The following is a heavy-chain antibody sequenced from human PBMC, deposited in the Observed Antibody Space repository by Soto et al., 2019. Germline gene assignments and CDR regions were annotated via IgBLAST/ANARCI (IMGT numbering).Heavy chain of an antibody. CDR3: ARGDTMVRGVNLYYFDY. V-gene: IGHV4-31*03. CDR2: IYYSGST. CDR1: GGSISSGGYY. Sequence: QVQLQESGPGLVKPSQTLSLTCTVSGGSISSGGYYWSWIRQHPGKGLEWIGYIYYSGSTYYNPSLKSRVTISVATSKNQFSLKLSSVTAADTAVYYCARGDTMVRGVNLYYFDYWGQGTLVTVSS. J-gene: IGHJ4*02. D-gene: IGHD3-10*01.